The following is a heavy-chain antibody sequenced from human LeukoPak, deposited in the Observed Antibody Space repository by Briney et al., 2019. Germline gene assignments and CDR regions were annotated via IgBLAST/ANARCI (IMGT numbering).Heavy chain of an antibody. J-gene: IGHJ5*02. CDR1: GGSFSGYY. Sequence: SETLSLTCAVYGGSFSGYYWSWIRQPPGKGLEWIGEINHSGSTNYNPSLKSRVTISVDTSKNQFSLKLSSVTAADTAVYYCARVGEGGPWFDPWGQGTLVTVSS. D-gene: IGHD3-10*01. CDR3: ARVGEGGPWFDP. V-gene: IGHV4-34*01. CDR2: INHSGST.